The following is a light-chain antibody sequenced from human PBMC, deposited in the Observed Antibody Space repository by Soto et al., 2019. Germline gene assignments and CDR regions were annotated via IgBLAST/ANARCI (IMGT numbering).Light chain of an antibody. Sequence: EIVLTQSPGTLSLSPGERATLSCRASQSVSSTYLAWYQQKPGQAPRLLIYGASSRAADIPDRFSGSGSGTDFTLTSSRLEPEDFAVYYCQQNGSTPWTFGQGTKVEIK. CDR3: QQNGSTPWT. J-gene: IGKJ1*01. CDR1: QSVSSTY. V-gene: IGKV3-20*01. CDR2: GAS.